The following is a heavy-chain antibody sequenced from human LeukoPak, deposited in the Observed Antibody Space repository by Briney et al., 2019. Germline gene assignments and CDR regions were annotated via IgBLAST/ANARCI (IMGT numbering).Heavy chain of an antibody. J-gene: IGHJ5*01. CDR2: INPNSGGT. CDR3: SRVRRYCSSTSCTGYNWFDA. CDR1: GYTFTGYD. Sequence: ASVKVSCKASGYTFTGYDMHWVRQAPGQGLEWMGWINPNSGGTNYAQKFQGRVTMTRDTSISTAYMELSRLRSDDTAVYYCSRVRRYCSSTSCTGYNWFDAWGQGTLVTVSS. V-gene: IGHV1-2*02. D-gene: IGHD2-2*01.